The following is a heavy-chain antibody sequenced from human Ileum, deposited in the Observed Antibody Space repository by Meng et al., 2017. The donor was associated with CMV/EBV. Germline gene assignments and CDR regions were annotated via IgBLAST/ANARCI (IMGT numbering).Heavy chain of an antibody. D-gene: IGHD5-24*01. CDR2: IWYDGSNK. CDR1: GFTFSTYG. Sequence: GESLKISCAASGFTFSTYGMHWVRQAPGKGLEWVAVIWYDGSNKYYADSVKGRFTISRDNSKNTLYLQMNSLRAEDTALYYCAKDHTERDAYNLTVDFWGQGTLVTVSS. V-gene: IGHV3-33*06. J-gene: IGHJ4*02. CDR3: AKDHTERDAYNLTVDF.